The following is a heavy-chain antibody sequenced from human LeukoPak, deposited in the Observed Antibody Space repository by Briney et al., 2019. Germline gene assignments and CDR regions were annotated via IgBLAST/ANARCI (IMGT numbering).Heavy chain of an antibody. J-gene: IGHJ4*02. CDR2: IRSKANSYAT. D-gene: IGHD6-6*01. V-gene: IGHV3-73*01. CDR3: STGSSSSGGY. Sequence: GGSLKLSCAASGFTFSGSAMHWVRQASGKGLGWVGRIRSKANSYATAYAASVKGRFTISRDDSKNTAYLQMNSLKTEDTAVYYCSTGSSSSGGYWGQGTLVTVSS. CDR1: GFTFSGSA.